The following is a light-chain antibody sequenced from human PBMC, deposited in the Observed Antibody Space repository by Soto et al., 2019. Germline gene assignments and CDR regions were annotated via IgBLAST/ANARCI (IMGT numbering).Light chain of an antibody. J-gene: IGLJ2*01. V-gene: IGLV8-61*01. CDR1: SGSVTKSYS. Sequence: QAVVTQEPSFSVSPGGTVTLTCGLNSGSVTKSYSPSWYQQTPGQAPRTVVYSTDIRSSGVPDRFSGSIVGNKAALTITGAQADDESDYYCAAWDDSLGAVVFGGGTKLTVL. CDR3: AAWDDSLGAVV. CDR2: STD.